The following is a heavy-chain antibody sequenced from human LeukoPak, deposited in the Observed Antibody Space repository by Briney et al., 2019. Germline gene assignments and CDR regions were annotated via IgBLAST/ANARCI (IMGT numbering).Heavy chain of an antibody. CDR2: IIPILGIA. CDR3: APAGGGGDTDY. V-gene: IGHV1-69*02. CDR1: GGTFSSYT. Sequence: SVRVSCKASGGTFSSYTISWVRQAPGQGLEWMGRIIPILGIANYTQKFQGRVTITADKSTSTAYMELSSLRSEDTAVYYCAPAGGGGDTDYWGQGTLVTVSS. J-gene: IGHJ4*02. D-gene: IGHD2-21*01.